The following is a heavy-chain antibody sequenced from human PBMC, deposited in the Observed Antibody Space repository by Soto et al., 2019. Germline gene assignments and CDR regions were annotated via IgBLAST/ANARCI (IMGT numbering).Heavy chain of an antibody. J-gene: IGHJ6*02. V-gene: IGHV1-69*01. CDR2: IIPIFGTA. Sequence: QAQLEQSGGEVKKPGSSVKVSCKASRVAFSKFIVTWVRQAPGLGLEWVGGIIPIFGTANYAQKFQGRVKITADESKSTSYMEVNNLRSEDTAVYYCAKVRYSSPMGYYYGMDVWGQGTTVTVSS. CDR1: RVAFSKFI. D-gene: IGHD6-19*01. CDR3: AKVRYSSPMGYYYGMDV.